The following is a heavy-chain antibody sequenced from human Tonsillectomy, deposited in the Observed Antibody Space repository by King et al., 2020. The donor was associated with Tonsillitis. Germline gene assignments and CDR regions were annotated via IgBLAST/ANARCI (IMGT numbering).Heavy chain of an antibody. D-gene: IGHD3-10*01. CDR3: AKASGDYGSGSYYSCYYYDMDV. Sequence: VQLVESGGGLVQPGGSLRLSCAASGFTFSSYAMSWVRQAPGKGLEWVSTISGSGGSTYYADSVKGRFTISRDNSKNTLYLQMNSLRAEDTAVYYCAKASGDYGSGSYYSCYYYDMDVWGQGTTVTVSS. CDR1: GFTFSSYA. CDR2: ISGSGGST. J-gene: IGHJ6*02. V-gene: IGHV3-23*04.